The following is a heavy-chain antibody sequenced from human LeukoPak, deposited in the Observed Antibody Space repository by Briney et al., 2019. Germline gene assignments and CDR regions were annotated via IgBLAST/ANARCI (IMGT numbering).Heavy chain of an antibody. Sequence: GSVKVSCKASGYTFTRYAMNWVRQAPGQGLEWMGWINTNTGNPTYAQGFTGRFVFSLDTTVSTAYLQISSLKAEDTAVDYCAREGGEYYGAGSDWGQGTLVTVSS. D-gene: IGHD3-10*01. CDR2: INTNTGNP. V-gene: IGHV7-4-1*02. J-gene: IGHJ1*01. CDR1: GYTFTRYA. CDR3: AREGGEYYGAGSD.